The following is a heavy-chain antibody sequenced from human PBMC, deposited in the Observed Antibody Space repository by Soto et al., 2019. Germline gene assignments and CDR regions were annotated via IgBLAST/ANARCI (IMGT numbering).Heavy chain of an antibody. V-gene: IGHV1-8*01. Sequence: GASVKVSCKASGYTFTSYDINWVRQATGQGLEWMGWMNPNSGNTGYAQKFQGRVTMTRNTSISTAYMELSSLRSEDTAVYYCAREGYSGYDYDYYYMDVWGKGTTVTVSS. D-gene: IGHD5-12*01. CDR3: AREGYSGYDYDYYYMDV. CDR2: MNPNSGNT. J-gene: IGHJ6*03. CDR1: GYTFTSYD.